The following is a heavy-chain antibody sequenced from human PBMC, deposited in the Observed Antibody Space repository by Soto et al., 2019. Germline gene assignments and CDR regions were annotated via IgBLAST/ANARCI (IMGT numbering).Heavy chain of an antibody. CDR1: GFSFSSYA. CDR2: ISYDGNNK. V-gene: IGHV3-30-3*01. Sequence: QVQLVESGGGVVQPGRSLRLSCAASGFSFSSYAMHWVRQAPGKGLKCVAIISYDGNNKYYADSVKGRFTISRDNSKNTVYLQMNSLRVEDTAIYYCARDYEGASNYYYYGLDVWGQGTTVTVSS. CDR3: ARDYEGASNYYYYGLDV. D-gene: IGHD1-26*01. J-gene: IGHJ6*02.